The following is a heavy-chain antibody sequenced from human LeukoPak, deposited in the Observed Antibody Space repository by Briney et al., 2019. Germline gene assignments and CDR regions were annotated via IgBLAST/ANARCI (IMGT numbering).Heavy chain of an antibody. V-gene: IGHV3-66*01. J-gene: IGHJ4*02. CDR2: IYSGGST. CDR1: GFTVSTNY. Sequence: GGSLRLSCAASGFTVSTNYMSWVRQAPGKGLEWVSVIYSGGSTYYTDSVKGRFTISRDNSKNTLFLQMNSLRAEDTAVYYCARDGLLGSYYFDYWGQGTLVTVSS. D-gene: IGHD6-6*01. CDR3: ARDGLLGSYYFDY.